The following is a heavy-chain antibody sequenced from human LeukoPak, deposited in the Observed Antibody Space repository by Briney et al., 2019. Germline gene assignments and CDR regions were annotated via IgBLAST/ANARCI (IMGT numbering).Heavy chain of an antibody. CDR1: GFTFSGYS. CDR2: ITSSSSAI. V-gene: IGHV3-48*01. J-gene: IGHJ4*02. D-gene: IGHD1-26*01. Sequence: GGSLRLSCAASGFTFSGYSMDWVRQAPGKGLEGVSYITSSSSAIYYADSVKGRFTISRDNAKNSLYLQMNSLRVEDTAVYYCARVRGSYHFDYWGQGTLVTVSS. CDR3: ARVRGSYHFDY.